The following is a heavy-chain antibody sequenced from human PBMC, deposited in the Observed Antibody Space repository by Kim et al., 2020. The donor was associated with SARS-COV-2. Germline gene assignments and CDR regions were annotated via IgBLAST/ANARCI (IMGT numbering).Heavy chain of an antibody. D-gene: IGHD3-10*01. CDR3: ARVSYYGSGSKYYGMDV. V-gene: IGHV4-34*01. Sequence: SETLSLTCAVYGGSFSGYYWSWIRQPPGKGLEWIGEINHSGSTNYNPSLKSRVTISVDTSKNQFSLKLSSVTAADTAVYYCARVSYYGSGSKYYGMDVWGQGTTVTVSS. CDR2: INHSGST. CDR1: GGSFSGYY. J-gene: IGHJ6*02.